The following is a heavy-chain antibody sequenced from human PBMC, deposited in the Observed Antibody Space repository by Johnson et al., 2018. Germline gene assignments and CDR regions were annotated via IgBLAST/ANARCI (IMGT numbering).Heavy chain of an antibody. J-gene: IGHJ6*03. V-gene: IGHV3-21*01. CDR2: ISSSSSHI. Sequence: EVQLVETGGGLVKPGGSLRLSCAASGFTFNSYDMNWVRQAPGKGLEWVSSISSSSSHIYYADSVKGRFTISRDNAKNSLFLQMNSLRPEDTAVYYCAREDYDFWSGHYYYYMDVWGKGTTVTVSS. CDR1: GFTFNSYD. D-gene: IGHD3-3*01. CDR3: AREDYDFWSGHYYYYMDV.